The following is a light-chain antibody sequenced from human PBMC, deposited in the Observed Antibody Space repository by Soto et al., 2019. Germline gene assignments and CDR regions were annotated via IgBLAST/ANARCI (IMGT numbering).Light chain of an antibody. CDR2: AAS. CDR1: QGISSY. V-gene: IGKV1-8*01. J-gene: IGKJ3*01. Sequence: AIRMTPSPSSLSASTGDRVTITCRASQGISSYLAWYQQKPGKAPKLLIYAASTLQSGVPSRFSGSGSGTDFTLTIGCLQSEDFATYYCQQYYSYPGTFGPGTKVDIK. CDR3: QQYYSYPGT.